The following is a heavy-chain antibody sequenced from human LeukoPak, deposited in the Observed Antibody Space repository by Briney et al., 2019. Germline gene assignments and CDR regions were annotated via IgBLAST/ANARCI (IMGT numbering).Heavy chain of an antibody. CDR2: ISSSGSTI. D-gene: IGHD6-19*01. Sequence: GGSLRLSCAASGFTFSDYYMSWIRQAPGQGLEGVSYISSSGSTIYYADSVKGRFTISRDNAKNSLYLQMNSLRAEDTAVYYCASGGAVAGTNPVDYWGQGTLVTVSS. CDR3: ASGGAVAGTNPVDY. CDR1: GFTFSDYY. V-gene: IGHV3-11*01. J-gene: IGHJ4*02.